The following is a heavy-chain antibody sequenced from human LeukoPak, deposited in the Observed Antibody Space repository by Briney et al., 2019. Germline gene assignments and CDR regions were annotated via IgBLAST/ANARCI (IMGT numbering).Heavy chain of an antibody. CDR3: ARSPRKRTIFGVVSSRNWFDP. J-gene: IGHJ5*02. CDR2: MNPNSGNT. Sequence: ASVTVSCKASGYTFTSYDINWVRQATGQGLEWMGWMNPNSGNTGYAQKFQGRVTMTRNTSISTAYMELSSLRSEDTAVYYCARSPRKRTIFGVVSSRNWFDPWGQGTLVTVSS. V-gene: IGHV1-8*01. CDR1: GYTFTSYD. D-gene: IGHD3-3*01.